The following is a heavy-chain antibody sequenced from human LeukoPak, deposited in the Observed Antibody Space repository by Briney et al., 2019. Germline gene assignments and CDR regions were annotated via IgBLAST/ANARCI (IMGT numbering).Heavy chain of an antibody. CDR1: GFPLSDYW. V-gene: IGHV3-7*01. CDR2: IKQDGGEI. CDR3: AELGITMIGGV. J-gene: IGHJ6*04. Sequence: GGSLRLSCAASGFPLSDYWMSWVRQAPGKGLEWVANIKQDGGEIYYVDSVKGQFTISRDNAKNSLYLQMNSLRAEDTAVYYCAELGITMIGGVWGKGTTVTISS. D-gene: IGHD3-10*02.